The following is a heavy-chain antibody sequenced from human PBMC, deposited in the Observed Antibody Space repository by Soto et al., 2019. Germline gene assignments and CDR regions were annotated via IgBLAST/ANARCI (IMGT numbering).Heavy chain of an antibody. CDR3: AREGVVVVAATPVPLYYYCGMDV. Sequence: SETLSLTCTVSGGSISSGGYYWSWLRQHPGKGLEWSGYIYYSGSTYYNPSLKSRVTISVDTSKNQFSLKLSSVTAADTAVYYCAREGVVVVAATPVPLYYYCGMDVWGQGTTVTVSS. CDR2: IYYSGST. V-gene: IGHV4-31*03. J-gene: IGHJ6*02. CDR1: GGSISSGGYY. D-gene: IGHD2-15*01.